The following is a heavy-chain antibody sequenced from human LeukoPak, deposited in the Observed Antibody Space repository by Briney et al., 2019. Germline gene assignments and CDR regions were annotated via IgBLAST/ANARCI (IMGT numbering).Heavy chain of an antibody. V-gene: IGHV3-7*01. J-gene: IGHJ4*02. CDR3: ARGPTNGQAFDY. Sequence: GGSLRLSCAASGFTFSSSWMTWVRQAPGKGLEWVASIREDGSQKTAVDSVRGRFTISRDNAKNSAYLQMDSLRADDTAVYYCARGPTNGQAFDYWGQGTLVSVSS. D-gene: IGHD2-8*01. CDR2: IREDGSQK. CDR1: GFTFSSSW.